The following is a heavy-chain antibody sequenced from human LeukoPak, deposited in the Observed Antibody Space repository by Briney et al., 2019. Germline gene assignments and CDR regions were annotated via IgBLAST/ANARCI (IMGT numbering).Heavy chain of an antibody. V-gene: IGHV3-7*01. CDR1: GFTFSNYW. J-gene: IGHJ4*02. CDR2: IKQDESKK. D-gene: IGHD3-10*01. Sequence: PGGSLRLSCAASGFTFSNYWMSWVRQAPGKGLEWVANIKQDESKKYYVDSVKGRFTISRDNAKNSLYLQMNSLRAEDTAVYYCAREIYGEDFFDYWGQGTLVTVSS. CDR3: AREIYGEDFFDY.